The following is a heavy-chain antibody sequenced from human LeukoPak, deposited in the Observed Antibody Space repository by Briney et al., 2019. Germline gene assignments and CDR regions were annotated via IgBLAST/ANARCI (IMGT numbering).Heavy chain of an antibody. CDR1: GFTFNTFG. CDR2: IWYDGSNK. CDR3: AKLDILTGYPDY. V-gene: IGHV3-33*06. J-gene: IGHJ4*02. Sequence: GGSLRLSCAASGFTFNTFGMNWVRQAPGKGLEWVAVIWYDGSNKYYADSVKGRFTISRDNSKNTLYLQMNSLRAEDTAVYYCAKLDILTGYPDYWGQGTLVTVSS. D-gene: IGHD3-9*01.